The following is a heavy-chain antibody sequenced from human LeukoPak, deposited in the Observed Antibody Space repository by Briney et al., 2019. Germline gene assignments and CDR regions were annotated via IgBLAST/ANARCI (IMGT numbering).Heavy chain of an antibody. CDR2: ISAYNGHT. D-gene: IGHD3-10*01. CDR3: ARVSITMVRGVINKFDY. CDR1: GYTFNTYG. V-gene: IGHV1-18*01. J-gene: IGHJ4*02. Sequence: ASVKVSCKASGYTFNTYGITWVRQGPGQGLEWMGWISAYNGHTQSAQKVQGRVTMTTDTSTNTAYMELRSLRSDDTAVYYCARVSITMVRGVINKFDYWGQGTLVTVSS.